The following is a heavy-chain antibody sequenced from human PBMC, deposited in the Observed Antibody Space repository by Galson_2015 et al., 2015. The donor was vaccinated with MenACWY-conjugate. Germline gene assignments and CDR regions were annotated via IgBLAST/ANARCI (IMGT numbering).Heavy chain of an antibody. J-gene: IGHJ4*02. D-gene: IGHD2-2*02. CDR2: ISNDGSNK. CDR3: AKVPASIKRIYFDY. Sequence: LRLSCAASGFTFSSYGIHWVRQAPGKGLEWVAVISNDGSNKYYEDSVKGRFTMSRDNFKNTLYLQMNSLRAEDTAVYFCAKVPASIKRIYFDYWGQGTLVTVSS. CDR1: GFTFSSYG. V-gene: IGHV3-30*18.